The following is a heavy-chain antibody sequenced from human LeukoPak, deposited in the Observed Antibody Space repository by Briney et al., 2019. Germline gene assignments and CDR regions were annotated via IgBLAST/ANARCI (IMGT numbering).Heavy chain of an antibody. CDR1: GFTFSSYW. CDR3: AKVPAGTSFDY. Sequence: GGSLRLSCAASGFTFSSYWMNWARQAPGKGLEWVASINHNGNVNYYVDSVKGRFTISRDNAKNTLYLQMNSLRAEDTAVYYCAKVPAGTSFDYWGQGTLVTVSS. V-gene: IGHV3-7*03. J-gene: IGHJ4*02. CDR2: INHNGNVN. D-gene: IGHD6-13*01.